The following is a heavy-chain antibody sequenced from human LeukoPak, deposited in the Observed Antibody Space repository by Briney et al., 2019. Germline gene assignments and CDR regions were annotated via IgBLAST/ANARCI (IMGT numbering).Heavy chain of an antibody. Sequence: GGSLRLSCAASGFTFSSYWMYWVRQAPGKGLVWVSRSNSDESHRRDADSVKGRFTISRDNAKNTLYLQMNSLRAEDTAVYYCAGGYDILNYWGQGTLVTVSP. V-gene: IGHV3-74*01. CDR2: SNSDESHR. CDR3: AGGYDILNY. CDR1: GFTFSSYW. J-gene: IGHJ4*02. D-gene: IGHD3-9*01.